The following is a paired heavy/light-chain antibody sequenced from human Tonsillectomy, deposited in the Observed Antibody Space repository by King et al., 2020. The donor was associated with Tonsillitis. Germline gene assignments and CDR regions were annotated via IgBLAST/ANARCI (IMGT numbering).Light chain of an antibody. CDR2: DVG. V-gene: IGLV2-14*01. J-gene: IGLJ1*01. Sequence: QSALTQPASVSGSPGQSVTISCTGTSSDVGGYNYVSWFQQHPGEAPKLMISDVGYRPSGVSDRFSGSKSGNTAFLTISDLQAEDEADYYCSSYTTSSTPFYVFGPGTRVAVL. CDR1: SSDVGGYNY. CDR3: SSYTTSSTPFYV.
Heavy chain of an antibody. Sequence: EVQLVQSGAEVKKPGESLKISCKGSGYNFNNYWIGWVRQMPGKGLEWMGIIYPGDSDTKYRPSFQGQVTISADKSIGTAYLQWSSLKASDTAIYYCVRRPYIDTYGPDYWGQGTLVSVSS. V-gene: IGHV5-51*03. D-gene: IGHD5-18*01. CDR3: VRRPYIDTYGPDY. CDR1: GYNFNNYW. CDR2: IYPGDSDT. J-gene: IGHJ4*02.